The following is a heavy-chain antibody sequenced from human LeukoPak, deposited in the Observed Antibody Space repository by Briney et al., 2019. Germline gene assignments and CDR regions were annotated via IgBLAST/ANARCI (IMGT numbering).Heavy chain of an antibody. CDR1: GYTFTSYA. CDR3: ARIDEIVVVVAATTYYYYGMDV. CDR2: INANTGNP. D-gene: IGHD2-15*01. J-gene: IGHJ6*02. Sequence: VASVKVSCKASGYTFTSYAMNWVRQAPGQGLEWMGLINANTGNPTYAQGFTGRFVFSLDTSVSTAYLQISSLKAEDTAVYYCARIDEIVVVVAATTYYYYGMDVWGQGTTVTVSS. V-gene: IGHV7-4-1*02.